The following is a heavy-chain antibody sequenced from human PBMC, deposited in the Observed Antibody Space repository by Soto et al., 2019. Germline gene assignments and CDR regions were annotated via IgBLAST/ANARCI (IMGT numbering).Heavy chain of an antibody. CDR1: GGSISVYY. Sequence: NRSETLSLTCTISGGSISVYYWSWIRQPPGQALEWIGYIYDSGSPYYNPSLRSRVIISADTSKNQISLKLTSATAADTAVYYCARGVGSSPPRYWGRGTLVTVSS. J-gene: IGHJ4*02. CDR2: IYDSGSP. CDR3: ARGVGSSPPRY. V-gene: IGHV4-59*01. D-gene: IGHD1-26*01.